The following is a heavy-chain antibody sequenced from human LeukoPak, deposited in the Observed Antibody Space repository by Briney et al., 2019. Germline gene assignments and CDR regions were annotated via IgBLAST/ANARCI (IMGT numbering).Heavy chain of an antibody. D-gene: IGHD4-17*01. CDR1: GYTFTSYY. J-gene: IGHJ4*02. CDR2: INPSGGST. Sequence: APVKVSFKASGYTFTSYYMHWVRQAPGQGLEWMGIINPSGGSTSYAQKFQGRVTMTRDTSTSTVYMELSSLRSEDTAVYYCARGGYGDCFDYWGQGTLVTVSS. V-gene: IGHV1-46*01. CDR3: ARGGYGDCFDY.